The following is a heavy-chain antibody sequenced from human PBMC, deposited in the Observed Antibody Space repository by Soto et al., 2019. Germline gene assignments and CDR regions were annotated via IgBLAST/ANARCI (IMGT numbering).Heavy chain of an antibody. Sequence: SVKVSCKASGFTFTSSAVQWVRQARGQRLEWIGWIVVGSGNTNYAQKFQERVTITRDMSTSTAYMELSSLRSEDTAVYYCAAALDCSGGSCYLRLDNWGQGTLVTVSS. CDR1: GFTFTSSA. D-gene: IGHD2-15*01. CDR3: AAALDCSGGSCYLRLDN. V-gene: IGHV1-58*01. CDR2: IVVGSGNT. J-gene: IGHJ4*02.